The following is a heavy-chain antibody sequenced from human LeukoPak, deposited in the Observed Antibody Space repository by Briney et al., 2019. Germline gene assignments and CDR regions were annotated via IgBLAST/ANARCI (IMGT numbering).Heavy chain of an antibody. CDR3: ARDKRDCSGGSCYPSSTPDY. Sequence: GASVKVSCKASGYTFTGYYMHWVRQAPGQGLEWMGWINPNSGGTNYAQKFQGRVTMTRDTSISTAYMELSRLRSDDTAVYYCARDKRDCSGGSCYPSSTPDYWGQGTLVTVSS. CDR2: INPNSGGT. V-gene: IGHV1-2*02. J-gene: IGHJ4*02. D-gene: IGHD2-15*01. CDR1: GYTFTGYY.